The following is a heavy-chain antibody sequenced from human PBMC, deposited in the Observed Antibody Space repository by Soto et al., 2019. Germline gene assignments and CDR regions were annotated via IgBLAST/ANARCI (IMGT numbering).Heavy chain of an antibody. D-gene: IGHD2-15*01. CDR3: AREGTPPPNWFDP. CDR2: IDPSDSYT. J-gene: IGHJ5*02. Sequence: PGESLKISCKGSGYSFTSYWISWVRQMPGKGLEWMGRIDPSDSYTNYSPSFQGHVTISADKSISTAYLQWSSLKASDTAMYYCAREGTPPPNWFDPWGQGTLVTVSS. CDR1: GYSFTSYW. V-gene: IGHV5-10-1*01.